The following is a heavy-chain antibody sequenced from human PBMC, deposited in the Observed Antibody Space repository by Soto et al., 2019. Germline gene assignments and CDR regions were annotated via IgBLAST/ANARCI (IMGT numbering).Heavy chain of an antibody. J-gene: IGHJ4*02. V-gene: IGHV1-8*01. CDR3: ARGRASGSYYLLDY. D-gene: IGHD3-10*01. CDR2: INPNSGNI. CDR1: GDTFTTYD. Sequence: ASVKVSCKASGDTFTTYDINWVRQATGHGIEWMGWINPNSGNIGYAQRFQGRVTMTRDTAIRTAYMEVSSLRSDDTAVYYCARGRASGSYYLLDYWGQGTLVTVSS.